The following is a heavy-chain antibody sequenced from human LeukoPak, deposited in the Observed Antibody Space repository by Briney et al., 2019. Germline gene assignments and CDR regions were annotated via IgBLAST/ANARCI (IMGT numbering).Heavy chain of an antibody. Sequence: PSETLSLTCTVSGGSISSSSYYWGWIRQPPGKGLEWIGSIYYSGSTYYNPSLKSRVTISVDTSKNQFSLKLSSVTAADTAVYYCARQPPVYCSSTSCYGYFQHWGQGTLVTVSS. CDR3: ARQPPVYCSSTSCYGYFQH. J-gene: IGHJ1*01. V-gene: IGHV4-39*01. CDR1: GGSISSSSYY. D-gene: IGHD2-2*01. CDR2: IYYSGST.